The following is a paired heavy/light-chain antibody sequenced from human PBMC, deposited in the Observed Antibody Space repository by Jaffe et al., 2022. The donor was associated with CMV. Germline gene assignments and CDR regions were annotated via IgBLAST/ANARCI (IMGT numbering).Light chain of an antibody. CDR1: SSNIGAGYD. CDR2: GNS. J-gene: IGLJ1*01. Sequence: QSVLTQPPSVSGAPGQRVTISCTGSSSNIGAGYDVHWYQQLPGTAPKLLIYGNSNRPSGVPDRFSGSKSGTSASLAITGLQAEDEADYYCQSYDSSLSGSRVFGTGTKVTVL. V-gene: IGLV1-40*01. CDR3: QSYDSSLSGSRV.
Heavy chain of an antibody. CDR3: AREFCSGGSCFPAPAFDI. CDR1: GYTFTGYY. Sequence: QVQLVQSGAEVKKPGASVKVSCKASGYTFTGYYMHWVRQAPGQGLEWMGWINPNSGGTNYAQKFQGWVTMTRDTSISTAYMELSRLRSDDTAVYYCAREFCSGGSCFPAPAFDIWGQGTMVTVSS. D-gene: IGHD2-15*01. CDR2: INPNSGGT. V-gene: IGHV1-2*04. J-gene: IGHJ3*02.